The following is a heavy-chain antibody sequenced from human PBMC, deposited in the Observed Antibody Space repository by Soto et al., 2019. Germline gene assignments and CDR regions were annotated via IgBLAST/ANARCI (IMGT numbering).Heavy chain of an antibody. Sequence: PVGSLRLSCSASGFTFSSYAMHWVRQAPGKGLEYVSAISSNGGSTYYADSVKGRFTISRDNSKNTLYLQMSSLRAEDTAVYYCVKGAVVVVPAAPQDSWFDPWGQGTLVTVS. D-gene: IGHD2-2*01. V-gene: IGHV3-64D*06. J-gene: IGHJ5*02. CDR1: GFTFSSYA. CDR3: VKGAVVVVPAAPQDSWFDP. CDR2: ISSNGGST.